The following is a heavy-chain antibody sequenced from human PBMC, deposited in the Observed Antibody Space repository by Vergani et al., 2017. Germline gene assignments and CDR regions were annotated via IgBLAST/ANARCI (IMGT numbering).Heavy chain of an antibody. CDR2: MNPNSGNT. CDR1: GYTFSSYD. Sequence: QVQLVQSGAEVKKPGASVKVSCKVSGYTFSSYDINWVRQATGQGLEWKGWMNPNSGNTGYTQKFQGRVTMTRNTSISTAYMELSSLRSEDTAVYYCAGGYYDFWSGYSKNWFDPWGQGTLVTVSS. CDR3: AGGYYDFWSGYSKNWFDP. J-gene: IGHJ5*02. D-gene: IGHD3-3*01. V-gene: IGHV1-8*01.